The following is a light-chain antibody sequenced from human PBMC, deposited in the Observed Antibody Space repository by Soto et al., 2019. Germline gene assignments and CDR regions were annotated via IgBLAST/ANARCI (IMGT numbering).Light chain of an antibody. J-gene: IGLJ1*01. Sequence: SYELTQPLSVSVALGQTARITCGGNNIGSKTVHWYQQKPGQAPVLVIYRDTNRPSGIPERFSGSNSGNTATLTISRAHAEDEADYYCQVWDSSTACIFGTGTKVTVL. CDR1: NIGSKT. CDR2: RDT. CDR3: QVWDSSTACI. V-gene: IGLV3-9*01.